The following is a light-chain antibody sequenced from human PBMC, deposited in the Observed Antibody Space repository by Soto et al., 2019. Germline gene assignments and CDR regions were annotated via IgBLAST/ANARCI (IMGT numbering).Light chain of an antibody. CDR3: SSYAGSNNPLYV. Sequence: QSVLTQPASLSGSPGQSITISCTGTSSDIGAYDYVSWFQQHPGKAPKLMISEVNNRPSGVSNRFSGSKSGNTASLTVSGLQAEDEADYYCSSYAGSNNPLYVFGTGTKVTVL. CDR1: SSDIGAYDY. J-gene: IGLJ1*01. V-gene: IGLV2-14*01. CDR2: EVN.